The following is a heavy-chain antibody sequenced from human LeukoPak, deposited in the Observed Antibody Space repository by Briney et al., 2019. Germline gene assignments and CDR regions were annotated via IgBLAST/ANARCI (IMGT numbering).Heavy chain of an antibody. V-gene: IGHV4-31*03. CDR3: ARDSSGGIDY. CDR2: IYYSGST. D-gene: IGHD6-19*01. J-gene: IGHJ4*02. Sequence: SETLSLTCTVSGGSISSGGYYWSWIRQHPGTGLEWIGYIYYSGSTYYNPSLKSRVTISVDTSKNQFSLKLSSVTAADTAVYYCARDSSGGIDYWGQGTLVTVSS. CDR1: GGSISSGGYY.